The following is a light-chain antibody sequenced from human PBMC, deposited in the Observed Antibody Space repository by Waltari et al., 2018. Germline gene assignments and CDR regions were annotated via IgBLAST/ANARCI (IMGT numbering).Light chain of an antibody. V-gene: IGKV3-20*01. CDR3: QRYGDSPKYT. CDR1: QSISSIY. Sequence: IVLTQSPGTLSLSPGERATLPCRASQSISSIYLAWYQQKPGKAPRLLIYGSSSRATGIPDRFSGSGSGTDFTLTISRLEPEDFAVYYCQRYGDSPKYTFGQGTKLEIK. CDR2: GSS. J-gene: IGKJ2*01.